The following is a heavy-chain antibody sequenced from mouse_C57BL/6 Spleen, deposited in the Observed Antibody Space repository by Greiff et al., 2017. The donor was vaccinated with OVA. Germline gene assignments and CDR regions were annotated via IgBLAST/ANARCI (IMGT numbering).Heavy chain of an antibody. J-gene: IGHJ2*01. CDR2: IDPSDSYT. V-gene: IGHV1-69*01. CDR3: ARYSGYPDY. CDR1: GYTFTSYW. Sequence: QVQLQQPGAELVMPGASVKLSCKASGYTFTSYWMHWVKQRPGQGLEWIGEIDPSDSYTNYNQKFKGKSTLTVDKSSSTAYMQLSSLTYEDSAVYYCARYSGYPDYWGQGTTLTVSS. D-gene: IGHD2-2*01.